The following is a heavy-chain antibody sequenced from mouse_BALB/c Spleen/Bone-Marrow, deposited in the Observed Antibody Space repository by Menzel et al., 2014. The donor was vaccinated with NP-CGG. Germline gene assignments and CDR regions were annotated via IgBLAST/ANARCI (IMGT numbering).Heavy chain of an antibody. CDR2: INPSNGGT. V-gene: IGHV1S81*02. CDR3: TRGFAY. J-gene: IGHJ3*01. CDR1: GYTFTSYY. Sequence: VQLQQSGAELVKPGASVKLSCKASGYTFTSYYMYWVKQGPGQGLEWIGEINPSNGGTNFNEKFKSKATLTVDKSSSTAYMQLSSLTSEDSAVYYCTRGFAYWGQGTLVTVSA.